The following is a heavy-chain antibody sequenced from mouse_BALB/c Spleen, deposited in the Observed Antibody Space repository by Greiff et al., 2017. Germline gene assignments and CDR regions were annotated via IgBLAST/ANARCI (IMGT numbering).Heavy chain of an antibody. CDR3: ARNGNSYFDY. CDR2: ISTYYGNT. CDR1: GYTFTDYA. Sequence: VQLQQSGPELVRPGVSVKISCKGSGYTFTDYAMHWVKQSHAKSLEWIGVISTYYGNTNYNQKFKGKATMTVDKSSSTAYMELARLTSEDSAIYYCARNGNSYFDYWGQGTTLTVSS. J-gene: IGHJ2*01. V-gene: IGHV1-67*01. D-gene: IGHD2-1*01.